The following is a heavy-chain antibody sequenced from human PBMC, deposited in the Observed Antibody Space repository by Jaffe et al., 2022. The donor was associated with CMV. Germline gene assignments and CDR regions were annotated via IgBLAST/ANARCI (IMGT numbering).Heavy chain of an antibody. D-gene: IGHD3-9*01. CDR3: ARDRRDILTGHDYYYYYYGMDV. Sequence: EVQLVESGGGLIQPGGSLRLSCAASGFTVSSNYMSWVRQAPGKGLEWVSVIYSGGSTYYADSVKGRFTISRDNSKNTLYLQMNSLRAEDTAVYYCARDRRDILTGHDYYYYYYGMDVWGQGTTVTVSS. CDR1: GFTVSSNY. CDR2: IYSGGST. V-gene: IGHV3-53*01. J-gene: IGHJ6*02.